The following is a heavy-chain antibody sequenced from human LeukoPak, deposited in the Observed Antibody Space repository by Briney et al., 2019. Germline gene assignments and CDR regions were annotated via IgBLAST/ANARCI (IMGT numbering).Heavy chain of an antibody. CDR2: IRYDGGNK. CDR1: GFTFSSYG. Sequence: GGSLRLSCAASGFTFSSYGMHWVRQAPGKGLEWVAFIRYDGGNKYYADSVKGRFTISRDNSKNTLYLQMNSLRAEDTAVYYCAKDHCSSTSCYDEYYMDVWGKGTTVTVSS. D-gene: IGHD2-2*01. CDR3: AKDHCSSTSCYDEYYMDV. J-gene: IGHJ6*03. V-gene: IGHV3-30*02.